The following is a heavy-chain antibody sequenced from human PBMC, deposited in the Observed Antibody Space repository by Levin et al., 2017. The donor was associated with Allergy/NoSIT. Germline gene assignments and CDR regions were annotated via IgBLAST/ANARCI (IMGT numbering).Heavy chain of an antibody. CDR3: AKVDVVPAANYYYYGMDV. CDR2: ISSSSSYI. Sequence: GGSLRLSCAASGFIFSSYSMNWVRQAPGKGLEWVSSISSSSSYIYYADSVKGRFTISRDNAKNSLYLQMNSLRAEDTAVYYCAKVDVVPAANYYYYGMDVWGQGTTVTVSS. D-gene: IGHD2-2*01. CDR1: GFIFSSYS. J-gene: IGHJ6*02. V-gene: IGHV3-21*01.